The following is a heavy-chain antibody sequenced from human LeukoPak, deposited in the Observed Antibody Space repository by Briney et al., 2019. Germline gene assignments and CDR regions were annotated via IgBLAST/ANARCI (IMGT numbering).Heavy chain of an antibody. CDR1: DDSISDYY. CDR2: FYNSGRS. J-gene: IGHJ4*02. Sequence: SETLSLTCTVSDDSISDYYRGWIRQPPGKGLEWIGYFYNSGRSTYNPSLKSRVTMSVDTSKNQFSLKLTSVTAADTAVYYCAKDSSTWGNLAGHFDSWGQGTLVTVSS. D-gene: IGHD6-13*01. CDR3: AKDSSTWGNLAGHFDS. V-gene: IGHV4-4*08.